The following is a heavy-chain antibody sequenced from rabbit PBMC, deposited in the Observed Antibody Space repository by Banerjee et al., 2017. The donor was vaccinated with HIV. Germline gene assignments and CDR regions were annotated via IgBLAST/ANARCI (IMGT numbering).Heavy chain of an antibody. Sequence: QEQLVEYGGDLVQPEGSLTLTCKASGLDFSSSYWICWVRQAPGKGLEWIGCIYIGSSGKTYYASWAKGRFTISKTSSTTVTLEMTSLTAADTATYFCARENYVGGADHGYGLWGPGTLVTVS. CDR2: IYIGSSGKT. CDR3: ARENYVGGADHGYGL. V-gene: IGHV1S45*01. CDR1: GLDFSSSYW. D-gene: IGHD3-1*01. J-gene: IGHJ4*01.